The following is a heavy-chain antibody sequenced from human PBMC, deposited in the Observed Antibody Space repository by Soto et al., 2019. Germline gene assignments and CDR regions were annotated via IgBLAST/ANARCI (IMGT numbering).Heavy chain of an antibody. CDR2: MSPDSGTT. D-gene: IGHD3-10*02. CDR3: SGGRLTSVVPIDVRRRANCFDP. V-gene: IGHV1-8*01. CDR1: GYTFTTYD. J-gene: IGHJ5*02. Sequence: GASVKVSCKASGYTFTTYDINWVRQAAGQGLEWMGWMSPDSGTTGYAQKFQGRVTMTRDTSITTAYLELTSLKSEDTAVYYCSGGRLTSVVPIDVRRRANCFDPWGQGTLVTVSS.